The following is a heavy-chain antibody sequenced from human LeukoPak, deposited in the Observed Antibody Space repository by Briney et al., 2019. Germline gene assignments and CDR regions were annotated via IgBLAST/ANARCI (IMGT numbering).Heavy chain of an antibody. V-gene: IGHV3-15*01. CDR3: ARDQGKYSSSWYGGHNWFDP. Sequence: PGGSLRLSCAASGFTFSNAWMSWVRQAPGKGREWVGRIKSKTDGGTTDYAAPVKGRFTISRDDSKNTLYLQMNSLRAEDTAVYYCARDQGKYSSSWYGGHNWFDPWGQGTLVTVSS. J-gene: IGHJ5*02. CDR1: GFTFSNAW. CDR2: IKSKTDGGTT. D-gene: IGHD6-13*01.